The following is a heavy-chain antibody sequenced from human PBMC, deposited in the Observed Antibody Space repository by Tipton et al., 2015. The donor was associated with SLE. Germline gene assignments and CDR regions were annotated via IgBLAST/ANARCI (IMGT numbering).Heavy chain of an antibody. Sequence: SLRLSCATSRFSIRGYWMSWVRQAPGKGLEWVATIKQDGSEKYYVDSVKGRFIISRDNAESSLYLQMHSLRAEDTALYFCARRGFLDWNPGYFDSWGQGTLVTVSS. CDR1: RFSIRGYW. J-gene: IGHJ4*02. V-gene: IGHV3-7*03. CDR2: IKQDGSEK. D-gene: IGHD1-1*01. CDR3: ARRGFLDWNPGYFDS.